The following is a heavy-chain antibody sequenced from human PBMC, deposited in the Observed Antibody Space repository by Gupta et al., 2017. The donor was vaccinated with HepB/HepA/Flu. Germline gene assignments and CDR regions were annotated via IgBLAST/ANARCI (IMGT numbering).Heavy chain of an antibody. V-gene: IGHV3-30-3*01. CDR1: GFTFSSSA. J-gene: IGHJ4*02. CDR3: ARDPRIRVLGSSSWYADY. D-gene: IGHD6-13*01. CDR2: ISYDGSNK. Sequence: QVQLVESGGGVVQPGRSLRLLCAASGFTFSSSALLWVRQAPGKGLEWVAVISYDGSNKYYADSVKGRFTISRDNSKNTLYLQMNSLRAEDTAVYYCARDPRIRVLGSSSWYADYWGQGTLVTVSS.